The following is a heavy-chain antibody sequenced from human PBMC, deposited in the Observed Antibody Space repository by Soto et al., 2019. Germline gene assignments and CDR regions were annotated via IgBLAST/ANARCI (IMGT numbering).Heavy chain of an antibody. CDR2: ISKNGDDQ. CDR3: AKDGYNAAFEV. J-gene: IGHJ3*01. CDR1: GFTFSNLG. D-gene: IGHD5-12*01. V-gene: IGHV3-30*19. Sequence: QVQLVESGGGVVQPGGSLRLSCATSGFTFSNLGMHWVRQAPGKALEWVGLISKNGDDQYYGDSVKGRFIISRDNSQKTLYLQLNSLRPDDTAVFYCAKDGYNAAFEVWGQGTLVIVSS.